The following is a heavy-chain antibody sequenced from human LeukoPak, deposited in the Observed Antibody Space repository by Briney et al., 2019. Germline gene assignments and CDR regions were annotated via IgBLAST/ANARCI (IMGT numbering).Heavy chain of an antibody. Sequence: GGSLRLSCAASGFTFSDYYMSWIRQAPGKGLEWVSYISSSGSTIYYADSVKGRFTISRDNAKNSLYLQMNSLRAEDTAVYYCARLYYDFWSGYHLDYYYYMDVRGKGTTVTVSS. D-gene: IGHD3-3*01. CDR1: GFTFSDYY. CDR2: ISSSGSTI. V-gene: IGHV3-11*04. CDR3: ARLYYDFWSGYHLDYYYYMDV. J-gene: IGHJ6*03.